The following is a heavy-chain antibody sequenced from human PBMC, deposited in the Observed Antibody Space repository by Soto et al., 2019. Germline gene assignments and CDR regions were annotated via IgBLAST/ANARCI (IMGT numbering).Heavy chain of an antibody. CDR3: TGAYYDINGYSLDP. CDR1: GGSISSGY. D-gene: IGHD3-22*01. J-gene: IGHJ5*02. Sequence: PSETLFLTCSVSGGSISSGYWTWIRQPPGKGLEWIGYIYYGGSINYNPSLKSRVIISVDTAKNQFSLRLSSVTAADTAVYYCTGAYYDINGYSLDPWGQGTSVT. V-gene: IGHV4-59*01. CDR2: IYYGGSI.